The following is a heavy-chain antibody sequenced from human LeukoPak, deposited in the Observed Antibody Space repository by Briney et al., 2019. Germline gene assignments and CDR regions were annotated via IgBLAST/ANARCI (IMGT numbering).Heavy chain of an antibody. CDR3: AKGSWVRGSIAAAGVDY. CDR1: GFTFSSYS. D-gene: IGHD6-13*01. Sequence: PGGSLRLSCAASGFTFSSYSMNWVRQAPGKGLEWVSSISSSSSYIYYADSVKGRFTISRDNAKNSLYLQMNSLRAEDTAVYYCAKGSWVRGSIAAAGVDYWGQGTLVTVSS. J-gene: IGHJ4*02. CDR2: ISSSSSYI. V-gene: IGHV3-21*01.